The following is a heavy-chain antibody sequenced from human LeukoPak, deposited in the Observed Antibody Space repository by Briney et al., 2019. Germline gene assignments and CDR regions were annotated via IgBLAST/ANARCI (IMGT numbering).Heavy chain of an antibody. V-gene: IGHV3-74*01. CDR3: ASSYGMDV. CDR1: GFXLSSYW. J-gene: IGHJ6*02. Sequence: GGSLRLSCAASGFXLSSYWMHWVRQAPGKGLVWVSRINSDGSSMIYADSVKGRFTISRDNAKNTLYLQMNSLRAEDTAVYYCASSYGMDVWGQGTTVTVSS. CDR2: INSDGSSM.